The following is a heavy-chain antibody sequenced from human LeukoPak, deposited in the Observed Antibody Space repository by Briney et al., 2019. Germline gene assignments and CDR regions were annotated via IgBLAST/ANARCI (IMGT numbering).Heavy chain of an antibody. Sequence: SSDTLSLTCAVSGYSISSSNWWGWIRQPPGKGLEWIGYIYYSGSIYYNPSLKSRVTISVDTSKNQFSLKLSSVTAADTAVYYCARVGNYYDSSGYHNWFDPWGQGTLVTVSS. CDR2: IYYSGSI. CDR1: GYSISSSNW. D-gene: IGHD3-22*01. V-gene: IGHV4-28*05. J-gene: IGHJ5*02. CDR3: ARVGNYYDSSGYHNWFDP.